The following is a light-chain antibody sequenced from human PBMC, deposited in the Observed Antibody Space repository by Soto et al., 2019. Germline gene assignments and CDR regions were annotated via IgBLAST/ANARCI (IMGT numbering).Light chain of an antibody. Sequence: QAVVTQPASVSGSPGQSITISCTGTSSDITYYNYVSWYQQLPGKAPKPMIYDVSNRPSGVSNRFSGSKSGNTASLTISGLQAEDEAYYYCSSFTTGTAFVLFGGGTKVTVL. J-gene: IGLJ2*01. V-gene: IGLV2-14*03. CDR3: SSFTTGTAFVL. CDR1: SSDITYYNY. CDR2: DVS.